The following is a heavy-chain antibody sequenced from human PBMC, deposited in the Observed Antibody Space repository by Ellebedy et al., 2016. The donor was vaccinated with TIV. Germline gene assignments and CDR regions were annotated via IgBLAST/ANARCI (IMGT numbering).Heavy chain of an antibody. CDR2: INHSGST. CDR3: ARRGSSGWYYGAGDAFDI. CDR1: GGSFSGYY. D-gene: IGHD6-19*01. J-gene: IGHJ3*02. Sequence: GSLRLSCAVYGGSFSGYYWSWIRQPPGKGLEWIGEINHSGSTNYNPSLKSRVTISVDTSKNQFSLKLSSVTAADTAVYYCARRGSSGWYYGAGDAFDIWGQGTMVTVSS. V-gene: IGHV4-34*01.